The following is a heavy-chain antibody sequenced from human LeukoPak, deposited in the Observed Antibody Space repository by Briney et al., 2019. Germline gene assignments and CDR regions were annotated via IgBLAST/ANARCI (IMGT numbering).Heavy chain of an antibody. V-gene: IGHV4-59*08. D-gene: IGHD2-21*02. Sequence: SETLSLTCTVSGGSISSYYWSWFRQPPGKGLEWIGYIYYSGSTNYNPSLKSRVTISVDTSKNQFSLKLSSVTAADTAVYYCARRVVVTARTLDAFDIWGQGTMVTVSS. J-gene: IGHJ3*02. CDR2: IYYSGST. CDR3: ARRVVVTARTLDAFDI. CDR1: GGSISSYY.